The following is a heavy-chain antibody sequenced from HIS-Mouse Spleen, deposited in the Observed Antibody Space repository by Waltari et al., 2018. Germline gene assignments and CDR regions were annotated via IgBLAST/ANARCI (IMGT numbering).Heavy chain of an antibody. CDR2: IYYSGST. Sequence: QLQLQESGPGLVKPSETLSLTCTVSGGSISSSSYYWGWIRQPPGKGLEWIGSIYYSGSTYYNPSLKSRVTISVDTSKNQFSLKLSSVTAADTAVYYCARGRIAARPWFDPWGQGTLVTVSS. J-gene: IGHJ5*02. CDR1: GGSISSSSYY. V-gene: IGHV4-39*07. D-gene: IGHD6-6*01. CDR3: ARGRIAARPWFDP.